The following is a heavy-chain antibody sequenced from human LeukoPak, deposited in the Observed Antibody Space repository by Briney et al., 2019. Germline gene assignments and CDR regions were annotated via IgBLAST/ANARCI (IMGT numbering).Heavy chain of an antibody. CDR1: GGSISSGGYS. D-gene: IGHD6-13*01. CDR3: ARGRGQWGSSWSTYYYYGMDV. J-gene: IGHJ6*04. CDR2: TYHSGST. Sequence: PSGTLSLTCAVSGGSISSGGYSRSWIRPPPGKGLEWIGYTYHSGSTCYNPSLKSRVTISVDRSKNQFSLKLSSVTAADTAVYYCARGRGQWGSSWSTYYYYGMDVWGKGTTVTVSS. V-gene: IGHV4-30-2*01.